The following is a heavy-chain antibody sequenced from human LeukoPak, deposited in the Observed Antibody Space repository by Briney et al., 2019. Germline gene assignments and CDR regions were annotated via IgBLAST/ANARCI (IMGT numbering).Heavy chain of an antibody. J-gene: IGHJ4*02. CDR1: GFTFSSYS. V-gene: IGHV3-21*01. Sequence: GGSLGLSCAASGFTFSSYSMNWVRQAPGKGLEWVSSISSSSSYIYYADSVKGRFTISRDNAKNSLYLQMNSLRAEDTAVYYCARWGEWPPFDYWGQGTLVTVSS. D-gene: IGHD3-10*01. CDR3: ARWGEWPPFDY. CDR2: ISSSSSYI.